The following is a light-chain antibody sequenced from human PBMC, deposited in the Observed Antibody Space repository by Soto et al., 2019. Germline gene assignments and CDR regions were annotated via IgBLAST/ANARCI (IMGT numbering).Light chain of an antibody. V-gene: IGLV2-14*03. CDR3: SSYTSSSTRV. J-gene: IGLJ1*01. Sequence: QSALAQPASVSGSPGQSIAISCTGTSSDIGAYDYVSWYQQFPDKPPKLIIYEVSHRPSGVSDRFSGSKSVNTATLTISRLQAEDEAVYYCSSYTSSSTRVFGTGTKLTVL. CDR1: SSDIGAYDY. CDR2: EVS.